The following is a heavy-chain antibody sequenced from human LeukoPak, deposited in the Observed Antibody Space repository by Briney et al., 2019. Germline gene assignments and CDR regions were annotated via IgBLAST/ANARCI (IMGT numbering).Heavy chain of an antibody. D-gene: IGHD4-23*01. CDR1: GGSLSTSY. Sequence: PSETLSLTCTVSGGSLSTSYWSWVRQPAGKGLEWIGRLSPSGSTNYNPSLKGRVTMSADTSKNQFSLTLTSVTAADTAVYYCARDPNSALWGQGTLVTVSS. CDR2: LSPSGST. V-gene: IGHV4-4*07. CDR3: ARDPNSAL. J-gene: IGHJ4*02.